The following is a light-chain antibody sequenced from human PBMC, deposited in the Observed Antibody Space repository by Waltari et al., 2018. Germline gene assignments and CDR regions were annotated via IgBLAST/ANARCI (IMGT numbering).Light chain of an antibody. J-gene: IGKJ2*01. V-gene: IGKV3-20*01. CDR1: QSVSSSY. CDR3: QQYGSSLYT. CDR2: GAS. Sequence: EIVLTQSPGTLSLSPGERATLSCRASQSVSSSYLAWYQQKPGQAPRLLIYGASSRATGIPYRFSGSGSGTDFTLTISRLEPEDFAVYYCQQYGSSLYTFGQGTKLEIK.